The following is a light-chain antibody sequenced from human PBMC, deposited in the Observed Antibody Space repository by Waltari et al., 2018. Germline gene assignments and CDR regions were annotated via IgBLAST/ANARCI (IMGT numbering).Light chain of an antibody. Sequence: QSVLTQPPSVSGAPGQRVTISCTGSSSNIGAGYAVHWYQQFPGTAPKLLIYANTNRPSGVPDRFSGSKSGTSASLAITGLQAEDEADYYCQSYDSSLSGWVFGGGTKLTVL. CDR1: SSNIGAGYA. V-gene: IGLV1-40*01. CDR2: ANT. CDR3: QSYDSSLSGWV. J-gene: IGLJ3*02.